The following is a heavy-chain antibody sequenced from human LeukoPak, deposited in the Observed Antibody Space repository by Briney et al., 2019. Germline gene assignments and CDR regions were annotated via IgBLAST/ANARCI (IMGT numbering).Heavy chain of an antibody. Sequence: PGGSLSLSCAASGLTFISIFMSWVRQAPGKGLEWVSVIYSDETTYYADSVKGRFTISRDSSKNSLYLQMNSLRAEDTAVYYCATEFGYFGSGSYAFDSWGQGTLVTVSS. CDR1: GLTFISIF. CDR2: IYSDETT. CDR3: ATEFGYFGSGSYAFDS. D-gene: IGHD3-10*01. J-gene: IGHJ4*02. V-gene: IGHV3-53*01.